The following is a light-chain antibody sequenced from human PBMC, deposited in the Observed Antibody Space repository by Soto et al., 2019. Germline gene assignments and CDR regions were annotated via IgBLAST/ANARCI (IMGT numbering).Light chain of an antibody. J-gene: IGLJ3*02. V-gene: IGLV2-14*01. Sequence: QSVLTPPASVSGSPGQSITISCTGTSSDVGGYNYVSWYQQHPGKAPKLMIYEVSNRPSGVSDRFSGSRSGNTASLTISGLQAEDESDYYCISYTSSSTWVFGGGTKGTVL. CDR2: EVS. CDR3: ISYTSSSTWV. CDR1: SSDVGGYNY.